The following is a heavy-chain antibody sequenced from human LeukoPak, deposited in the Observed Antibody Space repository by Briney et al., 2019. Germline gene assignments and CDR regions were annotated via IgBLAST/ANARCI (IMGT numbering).Heavy chain of an antibody. CDR2: INHSGST. V-gene: IGHV4-34*01. Sequence: SETLSLTCAVYGGSFSGYYWSWIRQPPGKGLEWIGEINHSGSTNYNPSLKSRVTISVDTSKNQLSLKLSSVTAADTAMYFCATDRSQTSDSNGYYPDALNIWGQGTMVTVSS. D-gene: IGHD3-22*01. CDR3: ATDRSQTSDSNGYYPDALNI. J-gene: IGHJ3*02. CDR1: GGSFSGYY.